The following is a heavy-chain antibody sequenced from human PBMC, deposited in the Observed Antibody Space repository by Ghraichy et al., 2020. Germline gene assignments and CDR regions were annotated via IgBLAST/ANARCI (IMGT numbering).Heavy chain of an antibody. J-gene: IGHJ6*02. V-gene: IGHV4-4*09. CDR2: IYTSGST. CDR3: ARSRGYYDSSGYYYYYYGMDV. Sequence: SETLSLTCTVSGGSISSYYWSWIRQPPGKGLEWIGYIYTSGSTNYNPSLKSRVTISVDTSKNQFSLKLSSVTAADTSVYYCARSRGYYDSSGYYYYYYGMDVWGQGTTVTVSS. D-gene: IGHD3-22*01. CDR1: GGSISSYY.